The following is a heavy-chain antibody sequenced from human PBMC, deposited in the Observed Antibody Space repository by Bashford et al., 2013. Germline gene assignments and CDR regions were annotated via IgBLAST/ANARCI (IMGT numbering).Heavy chain of an antibody. D-gene: IGHD2-21*01. CDR2: IRDKARSYAT. CDR3: TRLAEKAVIEEAFDI. J-gene: IGHJ3*02. V-gene: IGHV3-73*01. Sequence: WVRQMPGKGLEWVGRIRDKARSYATAYVASVKGRFTISRDDSKNTAYLQMNGLRTEDTAVYYCTRLAEKAVIEEAFDIWGQGTMVTVSS.